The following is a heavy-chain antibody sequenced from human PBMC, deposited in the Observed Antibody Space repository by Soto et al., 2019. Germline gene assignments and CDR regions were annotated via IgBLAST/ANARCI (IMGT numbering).Heavy chain of an antibody. D-gene: IGHD2-21*02. Sequence: PSETLSLTCTVSGVSISGYYWIWIRQPPGKGLEWIGYMYNTGSTAYNPSFKSRVTISVDTSKNQFSLKLNSVTAADTAVYYCARDLWGYCGTDCYPLDVWGQGILVTVSS. CDR2: MYNTGST. V-gene: IGHV4-59*01. CDR1: GVSISGYY. J-gene: IGHJ1*01. CDR3: ARDLWGYCGTDCYPLDV.